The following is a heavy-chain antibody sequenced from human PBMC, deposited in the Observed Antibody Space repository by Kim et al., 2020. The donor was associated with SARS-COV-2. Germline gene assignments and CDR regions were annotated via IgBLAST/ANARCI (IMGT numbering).Heavy chain of an antibody. CDR2: ISYDGSNK. CDR3: AKPPKPYDSTGYYFDD. Sequence: GGSLRLSCAASGFTFSSYGMHWVRQAPGKGLEWVAVISYDGSNKYYADSVKGRFTISRDNSKNTLYLQMNSLRAEDTAVYYCAKPPKPYDSTGYYFDDWGHRTPVTVSS. CDR1: GFTFSSYG. D-gene: IGHD3-22*01. V-gene: IGHV3-30*18. J-gene: IGHJ4*01.